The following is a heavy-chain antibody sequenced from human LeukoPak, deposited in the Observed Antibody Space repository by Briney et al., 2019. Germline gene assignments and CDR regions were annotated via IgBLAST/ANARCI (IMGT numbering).Heavy chain of an antibody. J-gene: IGHJ4*02. CDR3: AREFRRDDS. D-gene: IGHD2-21*01. CDR2: MNPNSGNT. V-gene: IGHV1-8*01. CDR1: GYTFTSYD. Sequence: GASVKVSCKASGYTFTSYDINWVRQAAGQGLEWMGWMNPNSGNTGYAQSFQGRLTMTYDISITTAYMELWSLTSEDTAMYYCAREFRRDDSWGQGTLVTVSS.